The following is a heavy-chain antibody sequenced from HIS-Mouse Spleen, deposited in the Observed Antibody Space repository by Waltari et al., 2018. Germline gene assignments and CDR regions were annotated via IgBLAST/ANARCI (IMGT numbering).Heavy chain of an antibody. V-gene: IGHV4-34*01. CDR2: INHSGIT. Sequence: QVQLQQWGAGRLKPSENLSLTCAVYGGSFSGYYWSWIRQPPGKGLEWIGEINHSGITNYNPSLKSRVTISVDTSKNQFSLKLSSVTAADTAVYYCARMGPASGSYGDYWGQGTLVTVSS. J-gene: IGHJ4*02. CDR3: ARMGPASGSYGDY. D-gene: IGHD1-26*01. CDR1: GGSFSGYY.